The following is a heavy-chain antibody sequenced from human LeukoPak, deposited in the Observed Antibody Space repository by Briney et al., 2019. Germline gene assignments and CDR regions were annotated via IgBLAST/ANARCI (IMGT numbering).Heavy chain of an antibody. CDR1: GYTFTSYG. CDR3: AKDPPHSSGPNSPCFEF. Sequence: ASVKVSCKASGYTFTSYGISWVRQAPGQGLEWMGWISAYNGNTNYGQKLQGRVTMTTDTSTSTVYMELRSLRSDDTAMYYCAKDPPHSSGPNSPCFEFWGQGTLVTVSS. D-gene: IGHD6-19*01. J-gene: IGHJ4*02. CDR2: ISAYNGNT. V-gene: IGHV1-18*01.